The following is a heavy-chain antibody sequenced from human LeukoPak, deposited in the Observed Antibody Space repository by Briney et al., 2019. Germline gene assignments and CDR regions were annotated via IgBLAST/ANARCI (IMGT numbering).Heavy chain of an antibody. CDR2: ISYDGSNK. CDR3: AKGGPDYYDSNGYAQLYYYGMDV. V-gene: IGHV3-30*18. CDR1: GFTFSRHD. J-gene: IGHJ6*02. Sequence: PGGSLRLSCAASGFTFSRHDMFWVRQAPGKGLEWVAVISYDGSNKYYADSVKGRFTISRDNSKNTLYLQMNSLRAEDTAVYYCAKGGPDYYDSNGYAQLYYYGMDVWGQGTTVTVSS. D-gene: IGHD3-22*01.